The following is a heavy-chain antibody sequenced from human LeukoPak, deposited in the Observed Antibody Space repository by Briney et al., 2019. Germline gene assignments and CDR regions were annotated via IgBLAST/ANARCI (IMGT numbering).Heavy chain of an antibody. CDR3: AKWSIPSRRDY. D-gene: IGHD1-26*01. Sequence: GGSLRLSCAASGFIFSNYAMSWVRQAPGKGLEWVSAIDSTGAYTWYADSVKGRFTISKDSSKTILYLQMNSLRAEDAAVYYCAKWSIPSRRDYWGQGTLVTVSS. V-gene: IGHV3-23*01. J-gene: IGHJ4*02. CDR1: GFIFSNYA. CDR2: IDSTGAYT.